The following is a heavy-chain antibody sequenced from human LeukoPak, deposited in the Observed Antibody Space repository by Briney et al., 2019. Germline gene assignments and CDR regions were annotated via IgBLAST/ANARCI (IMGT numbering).Heavy chain of an antibody. Sequence: QPGGSLRLSCAASGFTFSSYEMNWVRQAPGKGLEWVSYISSSGSTIYYADSVKGRFTISRDNAKNSLYLQMNSLRAEDTAVYYCASSYSSGWYYDYWGQGTLVTVSS. CDR3: ASSYSSGWYYDY. D-gene: IGHD6-19*01. CDR2: ISSSGSTI. J-gene: IGHJ4*02. V-gene: IGHV3-48*03. CDR1: GFTFSSYE.